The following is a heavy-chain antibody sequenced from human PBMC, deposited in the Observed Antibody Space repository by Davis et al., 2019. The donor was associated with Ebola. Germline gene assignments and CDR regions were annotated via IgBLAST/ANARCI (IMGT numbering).Heavy chain of an antibody. CDR2: IYYSGST. Sequence: SETLSLTCTVSGGSISSGGYYWSWIRQHPGKGLEWIGYIYYSGSTYYNPSLESRVTISVDTSKNQMSLKLTSVTATDTAVYYCARPVSPGYTYGYYYYDMDVWGQGTTVTVSS. J-gene: IGHJ6*02. V-gene: IGHV4-31*03. CDR1: GGSISSGGYY. CDR3: ARPVSPGYTYGYYYYDMDV. D-gene: IGHD5-18*01.